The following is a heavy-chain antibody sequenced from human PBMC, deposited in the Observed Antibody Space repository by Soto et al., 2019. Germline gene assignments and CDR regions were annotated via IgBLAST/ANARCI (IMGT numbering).Heavy chain of an antibody. Sequence: GGSLRLSCAASGFTFSSYAMHWVRQAPGKGLEWVAVISYDGSNKYYADSVKGRFTINPDTSKNQFSLQLNSVTPEDTAVYYCAREQQLVYYYYGMDVWGQGTTVTVSS. V-gene: IGHV3-30-3*01. D-gene: IGHD6-13*01. J-gene: IGHJ6*02. CDR1: GFTFSSYA. CDR3: AREQQLVYYYYGMDV. CDR2: ISYDGSNK.